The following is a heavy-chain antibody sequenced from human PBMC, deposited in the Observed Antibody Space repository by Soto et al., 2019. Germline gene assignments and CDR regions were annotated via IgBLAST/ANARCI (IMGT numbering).Heavy chain of an antibody. Sequence: EVQLLESGGGLFQPGRSLRLSCAGSGFTFGNSAMSWVRQAPGKGLEWVSAISGSGGSTYYADSVKGRFTISRDNSKNTLYLQMNSLRAEDTALYYCAKDLSFESRALDCWGQGTLVTVSS. J-gene: IGHJ4*02. CDR3: AKDLSFESRALDC. D-gene: IGHD2-15*01. V-gene: IGHV3-23*01. CDR1: GFTFGNSA. CDR2: ISGSGGST.